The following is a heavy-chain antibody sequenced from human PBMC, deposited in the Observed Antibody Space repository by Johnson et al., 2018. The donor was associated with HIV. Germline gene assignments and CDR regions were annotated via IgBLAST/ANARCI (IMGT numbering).Heavy chain of an antibody. Sequence: QVLLVESGGGVVQPGRSLRLSCAASGFTFSSYAMHWVRQAPGKGLEWVAVISYDGSNKYYADSVKGRFTISRDNSKNTLYLQMNSLRAEDTAVYYCERELGYSSSNDAFDIWGQGTMVTVSS. CDR2: ISYDGSNK. V-gene: IGHV3-30*04. D-gene: IGHD6-13*01. CDR1: GFTFSSYA. CDR3: ERELGYSSSNDAFDI. J-gene: IGHJ3*02.